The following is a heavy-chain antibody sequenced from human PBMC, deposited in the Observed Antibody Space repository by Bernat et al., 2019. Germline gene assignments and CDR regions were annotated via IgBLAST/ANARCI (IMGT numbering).Heavy chain of an antibody. J-gene: IGHJ6*02. CDR3: AREYWFGEQRGYYSYYGMDV. CDR1: GFTFSSYS. CDR2: ISSSSSYI. Sequence: EVQLVESGGGLVKPGGSLRLSCAASGFTFSSYSMNWVRQAPGKGLEWVSSISSSSSYIFSADSVKCPFTLSIDNAKTSLYLPMTSLSAEDTAVYSCAREYWFGEQRGYYSYYGMDVWGQGTTVTVSS. D-gene: IGHD3-10*01. V-gene: IGHV3-21*01.